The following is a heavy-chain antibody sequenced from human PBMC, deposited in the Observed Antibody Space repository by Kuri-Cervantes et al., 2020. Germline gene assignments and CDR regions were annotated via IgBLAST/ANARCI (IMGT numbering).Heavy chain of an antibody. V-gene: IGHV1-18*01. D-gene: IGHD1-14*01. J-gene: IGHJ4*02. CDR2: ISAYNGNT. Sequence: ASVKVSCKASGYTFTGFGISWVRQAPGQGLEWMGWISAYNGNTNYAQKLQGRVTMTTDTSTSTAYMELSSLRSEDTAVYYCARGSPGGVTGDYWGQGTLVTVSS. CDR3: ARGSPGGVTGDY. CDR1: GYTFTGFG.